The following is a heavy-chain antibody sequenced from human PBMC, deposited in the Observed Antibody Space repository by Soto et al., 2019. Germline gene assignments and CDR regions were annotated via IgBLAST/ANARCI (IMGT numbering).Heavy chain of an antibody. CDR1: GGSFSGYY. Sequence: QVQLQQWGAGLLKPSETLSLTCAVYGGSFSGYYWNWIRQPPGKGLEWIGEIDHSGYNNYNPSLKSRVTISVDTSTNQFSLRLTSVTAADTAVYYFARVRDWFDPWGQGTLVTVSS. V-gene: IGHV4-34*01. J-gene: IGHJ5*02. D-gene: IGHD3-3*01. CDR3: ARVRDWFDP. CDR2: IDHSGYN.